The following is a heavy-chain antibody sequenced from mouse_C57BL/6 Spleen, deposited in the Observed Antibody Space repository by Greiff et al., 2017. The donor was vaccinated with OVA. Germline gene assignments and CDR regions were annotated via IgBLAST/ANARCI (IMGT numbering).Heavy chain of an antibody. J-gene: IGHJ2*01. D-gene: IGHD2-5*01. CDR3: ARSASYSNYLDY. CDR1: GYTFTSYW. Sequence: QVQLQQSGAELVKPGASVKLSCKASGYTFTSYWMHWVKQRPGQGLEWIGMIHPNSGSTNYNEKFKSKATLTVDKSSSTAYMQLSSLTSEDSAVYYCARSASYSNYLDYWGQGTTLTVSS. V-gene: IGHV1-64*01. CDR2: IHPNSGST.